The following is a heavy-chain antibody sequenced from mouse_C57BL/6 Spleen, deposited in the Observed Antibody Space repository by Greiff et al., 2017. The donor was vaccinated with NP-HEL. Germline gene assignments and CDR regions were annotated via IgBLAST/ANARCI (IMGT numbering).Heavy chain of an antibody. CDR2: ISDGGSYT. D-gene: IGHD2-10*02. J-gene: IGHJ1*03. CDR1: GFTFSSYA. Sequence: EVQLVESGGGLVKPGGSLKLSCAASGFTFSSYAMSWVRQTPEKRLEWVATISDGGSYTYYPDNVKGRFTIFRDNAKNNLYLQMSHLKSEDTAMYYCARDEGYGNYGYFDVWGTGTTVTVSS. CDR3: ARDEGYGNYGYFDV. V-gene: IGHV5-4*01.